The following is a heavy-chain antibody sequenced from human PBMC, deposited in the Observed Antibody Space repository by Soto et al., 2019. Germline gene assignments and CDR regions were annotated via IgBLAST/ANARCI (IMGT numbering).Heavy chain of an antibody. Sequence: ASVKVSCKASGYNFSTYGITWMRQAPGQGLEWMGWISAYNGNTNYAQKVQGRVTMTTDTSTNTAYMDLRSLRSDDTAVYYCARVSIALEYSTTPFDYWGQGTLVTVSS. CDR2: ISAYNGNT. J-gene: IGHJ4*02. D-gene: IGHD6-13*01. V-gene: IGHV1-18*04. CDR1: GYNFSTYG. CDR3: ARVSIALEYSTTPFDY.